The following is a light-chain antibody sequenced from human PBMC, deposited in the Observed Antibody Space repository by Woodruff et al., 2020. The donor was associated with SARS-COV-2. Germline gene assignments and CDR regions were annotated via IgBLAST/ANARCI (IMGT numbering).Light chain of an antibody. CDR3: QQYNSYWT. J-gene: IGKJ1*01. CDR2: KAS. Sequence: AWYQQKPGKAPNLLIYKASNLESGVPSRFSGSGSGTEFTLTISSLQPDDVATYYCQQYNSYWTFGQGTKVEIK. V-gene: IGKV1-5*03.